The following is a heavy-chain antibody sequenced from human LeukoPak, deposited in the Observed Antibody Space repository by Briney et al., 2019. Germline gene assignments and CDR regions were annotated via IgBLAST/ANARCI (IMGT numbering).Heavy chain of an antibody. CDR3: ARLKRYYDSSGYYYEAFDY. V-gene: IGHV4-4*07. CDR2: IYTSGST. CDR1: GGSISSYY. D-gene: IGHD3-22*01. Sequence: SETLSLTCTVSGGSISSYYWSWIRPPAGKGLEWIGRIYTSGSTNYNPSLKSRVTMSVDTSKNQFSLKLSSVTAADTAVYYCARLKRYYDSSGYYYEAFDYWGQGTLVTVSS. J-gene: IGHJ4*02.